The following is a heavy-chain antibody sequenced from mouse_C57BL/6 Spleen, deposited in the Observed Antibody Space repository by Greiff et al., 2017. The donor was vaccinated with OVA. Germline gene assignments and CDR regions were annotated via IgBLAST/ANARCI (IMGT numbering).Heavy chain of an antibody. CDR3: ARPDYYGSRGWYFDV. CDR2: IDPNSGGT. CDR1: GYTFTSYW. J-gene: IGHJ1*03. Sequence: VQLQQPGAELVKPGASVKLSCKASGYTFTSYWMHWVKQRPGRGLEWIGRIDPNSGGTKYNEKFKSKATLTVDKPSSTAYMQLSSLTSEDSAVYLGARPDYYGSRGWYFDVWGTGTTVTVSS. D-gene: IGHD1-1*01. V-gene: IGHV1-72*01.